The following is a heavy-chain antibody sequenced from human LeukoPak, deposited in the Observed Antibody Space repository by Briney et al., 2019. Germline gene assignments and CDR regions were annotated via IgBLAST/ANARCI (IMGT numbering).Heavy chain of an antibody. CDR3: ARAKRWLPFDY. CDR2: IYTSGST. V-gene: IGHV4-61*02. D-gene: IGHD5-24*01. Sequence: SQTLSLTCTVSGDSISSGTYYWSWIRQPAGKGLEWIGRIYTSGSTNYDPSLKSRVTISVDTSKNQFSLKLSSVTAADTAVYYCARAKRWLPFDYWGQGTLVTVSS. CDR1: GDSISSGTYY. J-gene: IGHJ4*02.